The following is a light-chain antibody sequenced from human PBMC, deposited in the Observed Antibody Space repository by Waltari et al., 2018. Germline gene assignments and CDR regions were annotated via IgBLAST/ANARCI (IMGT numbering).Light chain of an antibody. CDR2: AAS. J-gene: IGKJ1*01. CDR3: QNHERLPAK. CDR1: QSVSKY. Sequence: ELVLTQSPGTLSLSPGERATLACRAIQSVSKYLAWYQQGPGQAPRLLIYAASTRATGIPDRFSGSGFGTDFSLTISRLEPEDFAVYYCQNHERLPAKFGQGTKVEIK. V-gene: IGKV3-20*01.